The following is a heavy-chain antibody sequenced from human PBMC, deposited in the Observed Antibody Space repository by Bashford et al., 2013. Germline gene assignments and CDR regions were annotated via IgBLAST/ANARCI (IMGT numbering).Heavy chain of an antibody. V-gene: IGHV2-70*12. CDR1: GFSLSTTRMC. Sequence: SGPTLVKPTQTLTLTCTFSGFSLSTTRMCVGWIRQPPGKALEWLARIDWDGDRYYSTSLKSRLTITKDTSKNQVVLTMTNMDPVDTATYYCAHRREVATFFDYWGQGTLVTVSS. CDR3: AHRREVATFFDY. D-gene: IGHD5-24*01. J-gene: IGHJ4*02. CDR2: IDWDGDR.